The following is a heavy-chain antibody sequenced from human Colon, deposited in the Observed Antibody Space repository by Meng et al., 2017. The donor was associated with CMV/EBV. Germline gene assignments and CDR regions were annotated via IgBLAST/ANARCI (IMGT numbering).Heavy chain of an antibody. CDR1: GGSISSYH. J-gene: IGHJ5*02. CDR3: AREGSPSWGFDP. Sequence: SETLSLTCIVSGGSISSYHWSWIRQPPGKGLEWIGYIRYSGSTNSNPSLKSRVTISVDTSKYQFSLKLSSVTAADTAVYYCAREGSPSWGFDPWGQGTLVTVSS. D-gene: IGHD6-6*01. CDR2: IRYSGST. V-gene: IGHV4-59*01.